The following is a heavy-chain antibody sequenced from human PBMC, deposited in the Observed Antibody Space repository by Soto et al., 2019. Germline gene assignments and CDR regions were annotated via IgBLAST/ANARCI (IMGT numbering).Heavy chain of an antibody. J-gene: IGHJ5*02. CDR1: GFTFSSYW. D-gene: IGHD6-19*01. CDR2: IKQDGSEK. V-gene: IGHV3-7*03. Sequence: GGSLRLSCAASGFTFSSYWMSWVRQAPGKGLEWVANIKQDGSEKYYVDSVKGRFTISRDNAKNPLYLQMNSLRAEDTAVYYCARDSHSSGWTNWFDPWGQGTLVTVSS. CDR3: ARDSHSSGWTNWFDP.